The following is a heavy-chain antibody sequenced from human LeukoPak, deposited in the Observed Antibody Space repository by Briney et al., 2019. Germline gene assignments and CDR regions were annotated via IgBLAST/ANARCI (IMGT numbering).Heavy chain of an antibody. V-gene: IGHV1-18*01. CDR2: ISAYNGNT. Sequence: GASVKVSCKASGYTFTSYGISWVRQAPGQGLEWMGWISAYNGNTNYAQKLQGRVTMTTDTPTSTAYMELRSLRSDDTAVYYCARGVKYYYDSSGYSPEGFDYWGQGTLVTVSS. CDR1: GYTFTSYG. CDR3: ARGVKYYYDSSGYSPEGFDY. D-gene: IGHD3-22*01. J-gene: IGHJ4*02.